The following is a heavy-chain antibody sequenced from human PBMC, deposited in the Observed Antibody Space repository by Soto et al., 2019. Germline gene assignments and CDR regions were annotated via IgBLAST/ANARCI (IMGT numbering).Heavy chain of an antibody. CDR3: ASRMEMATISDY. J-gene: IGHJ4*02. D-gene: IGHD5-12*01. Sequence: QVQLQQWGAGLLKPSETLSLTRAVYGGSFSGYYWSWIRQPPGKGLEWIGEINHSGSTNYNPSLKSRVTISVDTSKNQFSLKLSSVTAADTAVYYCASRMEMATISDYWGQGTLVTVSS. V-gene: IGHV4-34*01. CDR2: INHSGST. CDR1: GGSFSGYY.